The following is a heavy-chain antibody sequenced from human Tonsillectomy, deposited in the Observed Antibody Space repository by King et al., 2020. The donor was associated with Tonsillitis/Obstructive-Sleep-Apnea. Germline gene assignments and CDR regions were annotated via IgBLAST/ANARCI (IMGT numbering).Heavy chain of an antibody. Sequence: VQLVESGGGFVKPGGSLRLSCAVSGFTFSDYYISWIRQAPGKGLEWVSYISSSSSYTNYADSVKGRFTISRENAKNSLYLQMNSLRAEDTAVYYCARDYYRGDDFWGQGTLVTVSS. D-gene: IGHD3-22*01. J-gene: IGHJ4*02. CDR2: ISSSSSYT. V-gene: IGHV3-11*05. CDR1: GFTFSDYY. CDR3: ARDYYRGDDF.